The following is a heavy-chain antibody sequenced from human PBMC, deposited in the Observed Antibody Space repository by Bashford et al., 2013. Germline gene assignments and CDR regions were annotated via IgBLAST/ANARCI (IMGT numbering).Heavy chain of an antibody. Sequence: SGPTLVKPHTRPLTLTCTFSGFSLSTNGVCVSWIRQPPGKALEWLALIDWDDDKFYRTSLKTRLDRSPRTPPKNXVVLTMNNMDPEDTATYYCARTRAYYDSSGSYLGFYFEHVGQGALVTGLL. V-gene: IGHV2-70*01. J-gene: IGHJ4*02. CDR3: ARTRAYYDSSGSYLGFYFEH. D-gene: IGHD3-22*01. CDR2: IDWDDDK. CDR1: GFSLSTNGVC.